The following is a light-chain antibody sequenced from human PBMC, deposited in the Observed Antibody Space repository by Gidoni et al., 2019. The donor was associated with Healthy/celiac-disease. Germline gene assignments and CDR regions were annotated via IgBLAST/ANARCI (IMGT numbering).Light chain of an antibody. CDR2: GAS. Sequence: EIVMTQSTATLSVSPGERATLSCRASQSVSSNLAWYQQKPGQAPRLLIYGASTRDTGIPARFSGSGSGTEFTLTISSLQSEDFAVYYCQQYNNWPPRTFGQGTKLEIK. CDR3: QQYNNWPPRT. V-gene: IGKV3-15*01. CDR1: QSVSSN. J-gene: IGKJ2*01.